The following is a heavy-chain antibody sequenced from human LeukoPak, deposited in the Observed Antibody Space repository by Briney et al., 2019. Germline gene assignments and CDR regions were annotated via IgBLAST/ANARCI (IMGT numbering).Heavy chain of an antibody. D-gene: IGHD3-16*02. CDR2: IYHSGST. Sequence: SETLSLTCTVSGGSISSGGYSWSWIRQHPGKGLEWIGYIYHSGSTYYNPSLKSRVTISVDTSKNQFSLKLSSVTAADTAVYYCARAVRNYDYVWGSYRYLDYYFDYWGQGTLVTVSS. CDR1: GGSISSGGYS. J-gene: IGHJ4*02. V-gene: IGHV4-31*03. CDR3: ARAVRNYDYVWGSYRYLDYYFDY.